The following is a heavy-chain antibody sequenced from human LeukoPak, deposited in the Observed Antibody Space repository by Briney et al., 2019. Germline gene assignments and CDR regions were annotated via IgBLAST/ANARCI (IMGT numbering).Heavy chain of an antibody. V-gene: IGHV4-59*01. CDR3: ARGVYIAAAQYGY. CDR2: IYYSGTT. J-gene: IGHJ4*02. D-gene: IGHD6-13*01. Sequence: PSETLSPTCTVSGGSISSYYWTWIRQPPGKGLEWIGYIYYSGTTNYNPSLKSRVTISVDTSKNQFSLKLSSVTAADTAVYYCARGVYIAAAQYGYWGQGTLVTVSS. CDR1: GGSISSYY.